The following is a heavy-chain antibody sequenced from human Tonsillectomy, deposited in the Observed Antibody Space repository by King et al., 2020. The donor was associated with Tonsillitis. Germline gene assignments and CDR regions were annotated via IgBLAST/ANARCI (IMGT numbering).Heavy chain of an antibody. J-gene: IGHJ4*02. Sequence: VQLVESGGGVVQPGGSLRLSCAASGFTFDDYAMHWVRQAPGKGLEWVSLISGDGGSTYYADSVKGRFTISRDNSKNSLYLQMNSLRTEDTALYYCAKGFAPTRLRYIDWSSTLFDYWGLGTLVTVSS. V-gene: IGHV3-43*02. D-gene: IGHD3-9*01. CDR1: GFTFDDYA. CDR2: ISGDGGST. CDR3: AKGFAPTRLRYIDWSSTLFDY.